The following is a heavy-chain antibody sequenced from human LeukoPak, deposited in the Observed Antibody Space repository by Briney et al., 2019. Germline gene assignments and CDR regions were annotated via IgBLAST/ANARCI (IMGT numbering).Heavy chain of an antibody. V-gene: IGHV4-61*02. CDR3: ARGIAAAYTRPFDY. CDR1: GGSISSGGYY. D-gene: IGHD6-13*01. Sequence: PSETLSLTCTVSGGSISSGGYYWSWIRQPAGKGLEWIGRIYASGSTDYNPSLRSRVTMSVDTSKNQFSLKLSSVTAADTAVYYCARGIAAAYTRPFDYWGQGTLVTVSS. CDR2: IYASGST. J-gene: IGHJ4*02.